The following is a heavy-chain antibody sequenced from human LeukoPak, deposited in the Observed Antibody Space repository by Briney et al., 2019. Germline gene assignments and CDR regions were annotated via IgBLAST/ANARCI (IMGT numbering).Heavy chain of an antibody. J-gene: IGHJ4*02. CDR1: GYTGTSYG. Sequence: ASVKVSCKASGYTGTSYGISWVRQAPGQGLEWMGWISAYNGNTNYAQKLQGRVTMTTDTSTSTAYMELRSLRSDDTAVYYCAREINYDILTGYYFAVGHSDYWGQGSLVTVSS. V-gene: IGHV1-18*01. CDR2: ISAYNGNT. D-gene: IGHD3-9*01. CDR3: AREINYDILTGYYFAVGHSDY.